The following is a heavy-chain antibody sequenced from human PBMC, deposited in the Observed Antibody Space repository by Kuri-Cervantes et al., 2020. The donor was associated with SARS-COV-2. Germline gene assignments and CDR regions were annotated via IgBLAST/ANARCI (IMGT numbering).Heavy chain of an antibody. D-gene: IGHD1-1*01. CDR3: VRDGDHWNFDY. CDR1: GFTFDDYA. V-gene: IGHV3-74*01. J-gene: IGHJ4*02. Sequence: GGSLRLSCAASGFTFDDYAMHWVRQAPGTGLVWVSRINPDGSYTNNADSVKGRFTLSRDNAKNMLFLQMNSLRAEDTAVYYCVRDGDHWNFDYWGQGTLVTVSS. CDR2: INPDGSYT.